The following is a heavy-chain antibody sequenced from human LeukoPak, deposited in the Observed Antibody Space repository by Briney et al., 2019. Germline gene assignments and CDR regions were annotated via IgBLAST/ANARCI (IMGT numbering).Heavy chain of an antibody. Sequence: GRSLRRSCAASGFTFSSYAMSWVRQAPGKGLEWVSAISGSGGSTYYADSVKGRFTISRDNSKSTLYLQINSLRAEDTAVYYCAKDGGPIVAVAGYFDYWGQGTLVTVSS. CDR1: GFTFSSYA. CDR3: AKDGGPIVAVAGYFDY. CDR2: ISGSGGST. V-gene: IGHV3-23*01. D-gene: IGHD6-19*01. J-gene: IGHJ4*02.